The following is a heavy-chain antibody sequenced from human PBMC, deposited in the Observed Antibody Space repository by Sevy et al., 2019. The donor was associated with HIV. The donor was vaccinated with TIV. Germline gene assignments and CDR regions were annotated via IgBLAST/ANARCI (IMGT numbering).Heavy chain of an antibody. V-gene: IGHV3-53*01. D-gene: IGHD3-10*01. J-gene: IGHJ4*02. Sequence: GGSLRLSCAASGFTVSSNYMSWVRQAPGKGLEWVSVIYSGGSTYYADSVKGRFTISRDNSKNTLYLQMNSLRAEDTAVYYCARVPPHYYGSGSYTDYWGQGTLVTVSS. CDR1: GFTVSSNY. CDR2: IYSGGST. CDR3: ARVPPHYYGSGSYTDY.